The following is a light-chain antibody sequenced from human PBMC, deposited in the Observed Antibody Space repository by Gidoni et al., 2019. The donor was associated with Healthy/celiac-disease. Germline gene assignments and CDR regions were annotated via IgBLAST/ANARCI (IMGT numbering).Light chain of an antibody. CDR3: GTWDSSLSVWV. Sequence: QSVFTQPPSVSAAPGPKVTISCSGSSSNIGNNYVSWYQQLPGTAPKLLIYDNNKRPSGIPDRFSGSKSGTSATLGITGLQTGDEADYYCGTWDSSLSVWVFGGGTKLTVL. CDR1: SSNIGNNY. J-gene: IGLJ3*02. CDR2: DNN. V-gene: IGLV1-51*01.